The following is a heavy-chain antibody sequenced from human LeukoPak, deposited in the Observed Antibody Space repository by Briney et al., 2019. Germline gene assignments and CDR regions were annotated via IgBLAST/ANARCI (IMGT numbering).Heavy chain of an antibody. CDR3: AKDVQDIVVVPAANYYYYYGMDV. J-gene: IGHJ6*02. D-gene: IGHD2-2*01. Sequence: GGSLRLSCAASGFTFSSYSMNWVRQAPGKGLEWVSSISSSSSYIYYADSVKGRFTISRDNAKNSLYLQMNSLRAEDTALYYCAKDVQDIVVVPAANYYYYYGMDVWGQGTTVTVSS. V-gene: IGHV3-21*04. CDR1: GFTFSSYS. CDR2: ISSSSSYI.